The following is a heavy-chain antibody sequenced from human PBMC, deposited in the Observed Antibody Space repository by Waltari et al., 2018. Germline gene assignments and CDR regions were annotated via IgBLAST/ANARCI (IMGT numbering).Heavy chain of an antibody. CDR2: MGRNLNT. CDR1: GFTFSGNA. V-gene: IGHV3-23*01. CDR3: VKDIFRWAFDI. J-gene: IGHJ3*02. Sequence: EVELLESGGGLVQPGGSLRLSCTTSGFTFSGNAMGWVRQAPGTGLGWRSGMGRNLNTHYANSGKGRLTISRDNSKNTLYLQMNSLRAEDTALYYCVKDIFRWAFDIWGQGTMVTVSS. D-gene: IGHD3-9*01.